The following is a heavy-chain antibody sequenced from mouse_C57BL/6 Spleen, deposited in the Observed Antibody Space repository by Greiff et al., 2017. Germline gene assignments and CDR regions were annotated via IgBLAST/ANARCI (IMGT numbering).Heavy chain of an antibody. J-gene: IGHJ1*03. CDR1: GYTFTSYW. CDR3: ARGGVYSPWYFDV. V-gene: IGHV1-55*01. CDR2: IYPGSGST. Sequence: VQLVESGAELVKPGASVKMSCKASGYTFTSYWITWVKQRPGQGLEWIGDIYPGSGSTNYNEKFKSKATLTVDTSSSTAYMQLSSLTSEDSAVYYCARGGVYSPWYFDVWGTGTTVTVSS.